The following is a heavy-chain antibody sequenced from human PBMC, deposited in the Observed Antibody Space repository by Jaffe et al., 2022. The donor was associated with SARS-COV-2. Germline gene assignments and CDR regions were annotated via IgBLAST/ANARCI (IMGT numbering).Heavy chain of an antibody. CDR1: GYTFTSYY. V-gene: IGHV1-46*01. J-gene: IGHJ4*02. CDR2: INPSGGST. Sequence: QVQLVQSGAEVKKPGASVKVSCKASGYTFTSYYMHWVRQAPGQGLEWMGIINPSGGSTSYAQKFQGRVTMTRDTSTSTVYMELSSLRSEDTAVYYCARELIADVEMATIAPFDYWGQGTLVTVSS. D-gene: IGHD5-12*01. CDR3: ARELIADVEMATIAPFDY.